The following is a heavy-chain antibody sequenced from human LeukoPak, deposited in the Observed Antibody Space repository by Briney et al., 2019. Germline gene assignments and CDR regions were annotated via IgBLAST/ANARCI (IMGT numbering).Heavy chain of an antibody. D-gene: IGHD3-3*01. V-gene: IGHV4-39*01. CDR2: IYYSGST. CDR3: ARGTGPDFWSGFAQDY. CDR1: GGSISSYY. J-gene: IGHJ4*02. Sequence: SETLSLTCTVSGGSISSYYWSWIRQPPGKGLEWIGSIYYSGSTYYNPSLKSRVTISVDTSKNQFSLKLSSVTAADTAVYYCARGTGPDFWSGFAQDYWGQGTLVTVSS.